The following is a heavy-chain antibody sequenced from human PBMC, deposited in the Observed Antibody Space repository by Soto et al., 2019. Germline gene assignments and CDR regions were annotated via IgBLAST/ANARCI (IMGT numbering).Heavy chain of an antibody. CDR1: GYTFTNYY. V-gene: IGHV1-46*01. Sequence: ASVKVSCKASGYTFTNYYMHWVRQAPGQGLEWMGIINPSGGSTTYAQKFQGRVTMTWDTSTSTVYMELSSLRSEDTAVYYCSRGTPMAVDFDYWGQGTLVTVSS. D-gene: IGHD6-19*01. J-gene: IGHJ4*02. CDR3: SRGTPMAVDFDY. CDR2: INPSGGST.